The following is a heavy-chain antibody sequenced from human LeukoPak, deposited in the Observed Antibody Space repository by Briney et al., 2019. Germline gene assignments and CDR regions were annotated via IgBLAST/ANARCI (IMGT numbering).Heavy chain of an antibody. CDR1: GGSISSYY. CDR2: IYNSGNT. CDR3: ARQRDNALSYFDY. V-gene: IGHV4-59*08. Sequence: PSETLSLTCNVSGGSISSYYWSWIRQPPGKGLEWIGYIYNSGNTNYNPSLKSRVTISADTSKNQFSLKLSSVTAADTAMYYCARQRDNALSYFDYWGQGTLVTVSS. D-gene: IGHD1-14*01. J-gene: IGHJ4*02.